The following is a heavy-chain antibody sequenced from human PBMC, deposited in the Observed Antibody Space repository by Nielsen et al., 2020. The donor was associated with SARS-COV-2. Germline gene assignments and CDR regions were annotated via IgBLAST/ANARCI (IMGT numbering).Heavy chain of an antibody. CDR2: ISDTGYTM. D-gene: IGHD6-13*01. CDR1: GFTFSDHY. V-gene: IGHV3-11*04. J-gene: IGHJ6*03. CDR3: ARAEGEYSSSWYVRRAYYYYMDV. Sequence: GESLKISCAASGFTFSDHYMSWIRQAPGKGLEWLSYISDTGYTMYYADSVKGRFTISRDNGKNSLYLQMNSLRAEDTAVYYCARAEGEYSSSWYVRRAYYYYMDVWGKGTTVTVSS.